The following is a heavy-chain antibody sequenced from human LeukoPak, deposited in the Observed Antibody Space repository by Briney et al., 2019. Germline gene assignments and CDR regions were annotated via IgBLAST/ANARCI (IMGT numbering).Heavy chain of an antibody. CDR3: ARDRVVGATTDIFDY. Sequence: ASVKVSCKASGYTFTSYDINWVRQAPGQGLEWMGRINPNSGGTNYAQKFQGRVTMTRDTSISTAYMELSRLRSDDTAVYYCARDRVVGATTDIFDYWGQGTLVTVSS. D-gene: IGHD1-26*01. CDR2: INPNSGGT. CDR1: GYTFTSYD. J-gene: IGHJ4*02. V-gene: IGHV1-2*06.